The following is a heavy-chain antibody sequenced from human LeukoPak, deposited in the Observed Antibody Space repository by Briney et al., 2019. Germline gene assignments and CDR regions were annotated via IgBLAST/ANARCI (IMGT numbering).Heavy chain of an antibody. Sequence: SETLSLTCAVSGGSISSGGYSWSWIRQPPGKGLEWIGYIYHSGSTYYNPSLKSRVTISVDRSKNQFSLKLSSVTAADTAVYYCARDSSGYYDYWAREPWSPSPQ. V-gene: IGHV4-30-2*01. D-gene: IGHD3-22*01. CDR1: GGSISSGGYS. J-gene: IGHJ4*02. CDR3: ARDSSGYYDY. CDR2: IYHSGST.